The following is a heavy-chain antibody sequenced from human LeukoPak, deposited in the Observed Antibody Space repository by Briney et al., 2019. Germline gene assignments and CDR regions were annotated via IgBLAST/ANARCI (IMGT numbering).Heavy chain of an antibody. CDR2: IYYSGST. CDR3: ARGAYAQLWFLDY. J-gene: IGHJ4*02. CDR1: GFSISSNYH. V-gene: IGHV4-38-2*02. Sequence: SETLSLTCSVSGFSISSNYHWGWIRQPPGKGLEWIGTIYYSGSTYYNPSLKSRVTISVDTSKNQFSLKLSSVTAADTAVYYCARGAYAQLWFLDYWGQGTLVTVSS. D-gene: IGHD5-18*01.